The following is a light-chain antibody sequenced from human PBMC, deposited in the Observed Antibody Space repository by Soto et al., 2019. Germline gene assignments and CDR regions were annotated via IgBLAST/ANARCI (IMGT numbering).Light chain of an antibody. CDR1: QSISAW. CDR3: QQYNSDSRT. CDR2: KAS. V-gene: IGKV1-5*03. Sequence: DIQMTQSPSTLSASVGDRVTITCRASQSISAWLAWYQQKPGKAPKLLIYKASTLESGVPSRFSGSGSGTEFTLTISSLQPDDFATYYCQQYNSDSRTFGQGTNVEIK. J-gene: IGKJ1*01.